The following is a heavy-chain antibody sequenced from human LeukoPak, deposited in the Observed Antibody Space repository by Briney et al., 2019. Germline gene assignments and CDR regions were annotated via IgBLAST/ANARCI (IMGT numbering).Heavy chain of an antibody. D-gene: IGHD6-13*01. CDR3: ARYENEQQLVLKWPVH. Sequence: GGSLRLSCAASGFTFSSYSMNWVRQAPGKGLEWVSSISSSSSYIYYADSVKGRFTISRDNAKNSLYLQMNSLRAEDTAVYYCARYENEQQLVLKWPVHWGQGTLVTVSS. CDR1: GFTFSSYS. V-gene: IGHV3-21*01. J-gene: IGHJ4*02. CDR2: ISSSSSYI.